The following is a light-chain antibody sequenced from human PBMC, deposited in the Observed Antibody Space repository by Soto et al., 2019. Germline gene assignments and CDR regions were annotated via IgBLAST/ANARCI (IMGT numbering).Light chain of an antibody. CDR3: QQYNDYSPLT. CDR1: QSINIW. Sequence: DIQMTQSPSTLSASVGDRVTITCRASQSINIWLAWYQQKPGKAPKLLIYKASSLESGVPSRFSGSGSGTEFTLTISSLQPDDFASYYCQQYNDYSPLTFGQGTKVEIK. V-gene: IGKV1-5*03. CDR2: KAS. J-gene: IGKJ1*01.